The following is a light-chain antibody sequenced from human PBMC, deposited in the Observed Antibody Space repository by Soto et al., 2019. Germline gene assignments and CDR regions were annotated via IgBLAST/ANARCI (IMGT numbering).Light chain of an antibody. Sequence: EIVLTQSPGTLSLSPGERATLSCKASQSVSSNYLAWHQQKPGQAPRLLIYGASSRATGIPDRFSGRGSGTDFTLTISRLEPEEFAVYYCQQYSSSPWTFGQGTKVEIK. CDR2: GAS. CDR3: QQYSSSPWT. J-gene: IGKJ1*01. CDR1: QSVSSNY. V-gene: IGKV3-20*01.